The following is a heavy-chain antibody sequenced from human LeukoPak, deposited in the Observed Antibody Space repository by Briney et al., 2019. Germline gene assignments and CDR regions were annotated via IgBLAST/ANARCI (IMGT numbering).Heavy chain of an antibody. J-gene: IGHJ4*02. V-gene: IGHV3-30*18. D-gene: IGHD5-18*01. CDR3: AKVMVTASADTGDY. Sequence: PGGSLRLSCAASGFTFSSYGMHWVRQAPGKGLEWVAVISYDGSNKYYADSVKGRFTISRDNSKNTLYLQMNSLRAEDTAEYYCAKVMVTASADTGDYWGQGTLVTVSS. CDR1: GFTFSSYG. CDR2: ISYDGSNK.